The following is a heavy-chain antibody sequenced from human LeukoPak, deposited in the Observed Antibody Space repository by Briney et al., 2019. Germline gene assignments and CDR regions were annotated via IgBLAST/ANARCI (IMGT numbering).Heavy chain of an antibody. Sequence: GESLKISCKGSGYSFTSYWIGWVRPMPGKGLEWMGIIYPGDSDTRYSPSFQGQVTISADKSISTAYLQWSSLKASDTAMYYCARHRVDYYDSSGYLGREFDYWGQGTLVTVSS. CDR1: GYSFTSYW. D-gene: IGHD3-22*01. J-gene: IGHJ4*02. CDR3: ARHRVDYYDSSGYLGREFDY. V-gene: IGHV5-51*01. CDR2: IYPGDSDT.